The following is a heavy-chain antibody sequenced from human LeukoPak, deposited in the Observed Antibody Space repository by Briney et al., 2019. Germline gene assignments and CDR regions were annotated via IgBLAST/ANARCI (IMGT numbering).Heavy chain of an antibody. CDR3: ARDQLSDYYDSSGYYYVNYYYGMDV. D-gene: IGHD3-22*01. V-gene: IGHV4-39*07. CDR2: IYYSGST. Sequence: SETLSLTCTVSGGSISNYYWSWIRQPPGKGLEWIGSIYYSGSTYYNPSLKSRVTISVDTSKNQFSLKLSSVTAADTAVYYCARDQLSDYYDSSGYYYVNYYYGMDVWGQGTTVTVSS. CDR1: GGSISNYY. J-gene: IGHJ6*02.